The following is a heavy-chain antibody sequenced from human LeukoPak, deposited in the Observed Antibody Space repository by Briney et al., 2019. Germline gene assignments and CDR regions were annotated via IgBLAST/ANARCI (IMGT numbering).Heavy chain of an antibody. CDR3: AKSQLTTVDYYGMDV. Sequence: GRSLRLSCVASGFSFSRHDMHWVRQAPGKGLEWVAVIAYEGSYKFFADSVKGRFTISRDNSKNTLYLQMNRLSREDTAVYYCAKSQLTTVDYYGMDVWGPGTTVTVSS. CDR1: GFSFSRHD. CDR2: IAYEGSYK. V-gene: IGHV3-30*18. D-gene: IGHD4-23*01. J-gene: IGHJ6*02.